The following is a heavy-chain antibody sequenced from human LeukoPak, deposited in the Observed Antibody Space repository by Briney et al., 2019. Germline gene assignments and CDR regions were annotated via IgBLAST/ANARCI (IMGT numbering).Heavy chain of an antibody. CDR2: IYTNGST. J-gene: IGHJ3*02. V-gene: IGHV4-4*07. CDR1: GGSISSYY. D-gene: IGHD4-17*01. Sequence: SETLSLTCTVSGGSISSYYWSWIRQPAGKGLEWIGHIYTNGSTNYNPSLKSRVSMSVDTSKNQFSLKLSSVTAADTAVYYCARDNPVSTGYDAFDIWGQGTMITVSS. CDR3: ARDNPVSTGYDAFDI.